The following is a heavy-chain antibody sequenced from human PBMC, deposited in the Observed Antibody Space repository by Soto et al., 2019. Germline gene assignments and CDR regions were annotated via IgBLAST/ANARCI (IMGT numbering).Heavy chain of an antibody. Sequence: QLQLQESGPGLVKPSETLSLTCTVSGDSISSSSYYWSWIRQPPGKGLEWIGSIYYSGSTYYNSSLKSRVTISVDTSKSQFSLKLSSVTAADTAVYYCASYGSGPRRIDYWGQGTLVTVSS. V-gene: IGHV4-39*01. CDR3: ASYGSGPRRIDY. CDR1: GDSISSSSYY. CDR2: IYYSGST. J-gene: IGHJ4*02. D-gene: IGHD2-15*01.